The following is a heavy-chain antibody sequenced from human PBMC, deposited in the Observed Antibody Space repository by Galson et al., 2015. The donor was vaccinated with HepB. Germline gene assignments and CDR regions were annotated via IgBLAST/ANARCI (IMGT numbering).Heavy chain of an antibody. Sequence: SVKVSCKASGYTFTGYYMHWVRQAPGQGLEWMGWINPNSGGTNYAQKFQGRVTMTRDTSISTAYMELSRLRSDDTAVYYCAREFGIVVVPAAITPFDTRFDPWGQGTLVTVSS. CDR2: INPNSGGT. CDR1: GYTFTGYY. V-gene: IGHV1-2*02. CDR3: AREFGIVVVPAAITPFDTRFDP. D-gene: IGHD2-2*02. J-gene: IGHJ5*02.